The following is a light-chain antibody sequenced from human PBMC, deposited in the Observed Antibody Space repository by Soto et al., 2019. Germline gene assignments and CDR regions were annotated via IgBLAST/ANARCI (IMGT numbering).Light chain of an antibody. CDR2: GAS. J-gene: IGKJ1*01. Sequence: EIVLTQSPGTLSLSPGDRATLSCRASQSVNSNYLAWYQRKPGQAPRLLIYGASNRATDIPYRFSASGSGTDFTLSITRLEAEDFAVYYCQKYDSTPPTFGQGTKAEVK. V-gene: IGKV3-20*01. CDR3: QKYDSTPPT. CDR1: QSVNSNY.